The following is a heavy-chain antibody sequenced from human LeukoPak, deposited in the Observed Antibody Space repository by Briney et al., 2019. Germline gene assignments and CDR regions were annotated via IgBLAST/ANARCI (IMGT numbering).Heavy chain of an antibody. CDR1: GFTFSSYA. CDR2: ISGSGGST. CDR3: AKGRRTYYYYGMDV. J-gene: IGHJ6*02. V-gene: IGHV3-23*01. Sequence: GGFLRLSCAASGFTFSSYAMSWVRQAPGKGLEWVSAISGSGGSTYYADSVKGRFTISRDNSKNTLYLQMNSLRAEDTAIYYCAKGRRTYYYYGMDVWGQGTTVTVSS.